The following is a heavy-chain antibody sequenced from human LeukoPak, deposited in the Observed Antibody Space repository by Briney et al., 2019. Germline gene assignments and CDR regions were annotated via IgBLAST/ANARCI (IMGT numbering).Heavy chain of an antibody. V-gene: IGHV1-18*01. D-gene: IGHD1-26*01. Sequence: EASVKVSCKASGGTFSSYAISWVRQAPGQGLEWVGWISAYNGNTNYAQKLQGRVTMTTDTSTSTAYMELRSLRSDDTAVYYCARDLAPEILLYSGSYTAFDYWGQGTLVTVSS. J-gene: IGHJ4*02. CDR3: ARDLAPEILLYSGSYTAFDY. CDR2: ISAYNGNT. CDR1: GGTFSSYA.